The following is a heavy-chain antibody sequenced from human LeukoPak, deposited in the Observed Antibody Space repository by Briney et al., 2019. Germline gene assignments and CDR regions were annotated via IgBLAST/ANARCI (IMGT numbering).Heavy chain of an antibody. CDR1: GFTFSDYT. J-gene: IGHJ4*02. Sequence: GGSLRLSCAASGFTFSDYTMNWVRQAPGKGLEWVSYISSSGSTIYYADSVKGRFTISRDNAKNSLYLQMNSLRAEDTAVYYCAADYYGSGSYSWGQGTLVTVSS. D-gene: IGHD3-10*01. V-gene: IGHV3-11*01. CDR3: AADYYGSGSYS. CDR2: ISSSGSTI.